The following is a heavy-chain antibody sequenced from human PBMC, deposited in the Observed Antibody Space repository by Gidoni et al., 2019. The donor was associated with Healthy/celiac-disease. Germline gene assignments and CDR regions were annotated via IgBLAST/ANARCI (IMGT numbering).Heavy chain of an antibody. J-gene: IGHJ4*02. CDR1: GFSLSNARMG. V-gene: IGHV2-26*01. CDR3: ARIRNTMVRGVTHFFFDY. CDR2: IFSNDEK. D-gene: IGHD3-10*01. Sequence: QVTLKESGPVLVKPTETLTLTCTVSGFSLSNARMGVSWIRQPPGKALEWLAHIFSNDEKSYSTSLKSRLTISKDTSKSQVVLTMTNMDPVDTATYYCARIRNTMVRGVTHFFFDYWGQGTLVTVSS.